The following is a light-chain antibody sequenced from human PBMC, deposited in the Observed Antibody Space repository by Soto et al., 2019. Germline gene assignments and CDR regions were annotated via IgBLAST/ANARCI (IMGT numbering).Light chain of an antibody. CDR3: GSYTTSSSYV. Sequence: ALTQPASVSGSPGQAITISCTGTISDVGAYNYVSCDQQHPGRTPKLMIYDGSHRPLGGSHRYSGSKSLNTASLTFPGLQAEDEADYSCGSYTTSSSYVFGTGTKVTAL. J-gene: IGLJ1*01. CDR1: ISDVGAYNY. V-gene: IGLV2-14*01. CDR2: DGS.